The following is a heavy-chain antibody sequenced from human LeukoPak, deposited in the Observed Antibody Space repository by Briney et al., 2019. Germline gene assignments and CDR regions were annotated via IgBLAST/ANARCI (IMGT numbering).Heavy chain of an antibody. V-gene: IGHV3-30*04. CDR2: IAYDGSEA. Sequence: GGSLRLSCAASGFTFSHFAMHWVRQAPGKGLEWVALIAYDGSEAFYADSVEGRFTISKDSSRDTLYLQMDSLRVDDTAVYYCARERTGYYMASWGQGTLVTVSS. CDR3: ARERTGYYMAS. D-gene: IGHD3/OR15-3a*01. J-gene: IGHJ5*02. CDR1: GFTFSHFA.